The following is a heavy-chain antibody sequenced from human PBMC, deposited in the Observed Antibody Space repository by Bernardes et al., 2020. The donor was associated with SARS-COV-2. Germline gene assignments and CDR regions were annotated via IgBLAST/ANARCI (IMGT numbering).Heavy chain of an antibody. CDR3: VKADYKFFWPSSGWGGHFFDD. CDR1: GFTFSSYS. Sequence: GGSLRLSRSASGFTFSSYSMHWVRQAPGKGLDYVSGISSDGDNTHYADSVEDRFTISRDNSKDTLYLQMSSLRLEDTAVYYCVKADYKFFWPSSGWGGHFFDDWGQGSLLTVSS. D-gene: IGHD6-19*01. J-gene: IGHJ4*02. CDR2: ISSDGDNT. V-gene: IGHV3-64D*06.